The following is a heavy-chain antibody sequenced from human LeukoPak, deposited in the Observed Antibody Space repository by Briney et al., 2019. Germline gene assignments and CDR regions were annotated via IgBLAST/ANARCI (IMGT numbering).Heavy chain of an antibody. V-gene: IGHV1-8*01. J-gene: IGHJ5*02. CDR3: ARVGCSNISCYTWFDP. CDR2: MNPNSGKT. CDR1: GYTFTSHD. Sequence: VASVKVSCKASGYTFTSHDINWVRQACGQGLEWMGWMNPNSGKTDYAQKFQDRVTMTRNTSISTAYMELSSRRFEDTAVYYCARVGCSNISCYTWFDPWGQGTLVTVSS. D-gene: IGHD2-2*02.